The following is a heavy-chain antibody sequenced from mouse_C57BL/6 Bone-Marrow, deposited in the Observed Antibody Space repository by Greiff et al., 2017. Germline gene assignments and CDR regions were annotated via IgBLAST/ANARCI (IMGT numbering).Heavy chain of an antibody. D-gene: IGHD2-3*01. J-gene: IGHJ1*03. V-gene: IGHV1-74*01. CDR1: GYTFTSYW. CDR2: IHPSDSDT. Sequence: QVQLQQPGAELVKPGASVKVSCKASGYTFTSYWMHWVKQRPGQGLEWIGRIHPSDSDTNYNQKFKGKATLTVDTSSNTAYLQLSSLTSEDTAIYYCARWRRDWYFDVGGTGTTVTVSS. CDR3: ARWRRDWYFDV.